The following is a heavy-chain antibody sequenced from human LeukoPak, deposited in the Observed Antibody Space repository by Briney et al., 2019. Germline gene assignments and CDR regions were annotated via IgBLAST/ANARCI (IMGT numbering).Heavy chain of an antibody. D-gene: IGHD3-22*01. J-gene: IGHJ3*02. CDR2: VYSGGST. CDR3: ARGDNSAFDI. V-gene: IGHV3-66*01. CDR1: GFTVSANY. Sequence: GGSLRLSCAASGFTVSANYMTWVRQAPGKGLEWVSVVYSGGSTYYADSVKGRFTISRDNAKNSLYLQMNSLRAEDTAVYYCARGDNSAFDIWGQGTMVTVSS.